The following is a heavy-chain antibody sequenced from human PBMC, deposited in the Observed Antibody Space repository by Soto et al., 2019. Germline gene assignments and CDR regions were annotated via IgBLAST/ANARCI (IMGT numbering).Heavy chain of an antibody. J-gene: IGHJ4*02. V-gene: IGHV1-18*01. CDR3: ARDPLRLRYFDWLLSAYFDY. CDR2: ISAYNGNT. Sequence: ASVKVSCKASGYTFTSYGISWVRQAPGQGLEWMGWISAYNGNTNYAQKLQGRVTMTTDTSTSTAYMELRSLRSDDTAVYYCARDPLRLRYFDWLLSAYFDYWGQGTLVTVSS. D-gene: IGHD3-9*01. CDR1: GYTFTSYG.